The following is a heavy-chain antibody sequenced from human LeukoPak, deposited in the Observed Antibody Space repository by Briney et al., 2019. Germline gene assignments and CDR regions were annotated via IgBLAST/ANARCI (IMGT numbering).Heavy chain of an antibody. CDR3: AKDHEPYDFWSGNLDP. CDR1: GFTFSSYA. Sequence: PGGSLRLSCAASGFTFSSYAMSRVRQAPGKGLEWVSAISCSGGSTYYADSVKGRFTISRDNSKNTLYLQMNSLRAEDTAVYYCAKDHEPYDFWSGNLDPWGQGTLVTVSS. CDR2: ISCSGGST. J-gene: IGHJ5*02. D-gene: IGHD3-3*01. V-gene: IGHV3-23*01.